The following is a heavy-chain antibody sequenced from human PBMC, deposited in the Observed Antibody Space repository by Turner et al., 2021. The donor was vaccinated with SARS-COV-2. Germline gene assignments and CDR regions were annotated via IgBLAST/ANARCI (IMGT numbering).Heavy chain of an antibody. CDR3: AKRENGLGV. Sequence: EVQLVESGGGLVQPGGSLRLSCAASGFSFSNYWLHWVRQAPGKGVWWVSRIDGDGSSTTYADSVKGRFTISRDNANNALYLQRNSLRAEDTAVYYCAKRENGLGVWGQGTTVTVSS. CDR1: GFSFSNYW. V-gene: IGHV3-74*01. CDR2: IDGDGSST. J-gene: IGHJ6*02.